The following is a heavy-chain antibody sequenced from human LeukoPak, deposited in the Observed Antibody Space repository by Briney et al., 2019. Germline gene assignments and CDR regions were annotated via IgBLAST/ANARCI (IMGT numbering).Heavy chain of an antibody. V-gene: IGHV1-69*13. J-gene: IGHJ5*02. CDR2: IIPIFGTA. CDR1: GGTFSSYA. CDR3: ARLLYYYGSGSYPNWFDP. D-gene: IGHD3-10*01. Sequence: GASVKVSCKASGGTFSSYAISWVRQAPGQGLEWMGGIIPIFGTANYAQKFKGRVTITADESTSTAYMELSSLRSEDTAVYYCARLLYYYGSGSYPNWFDPWRQGTLVTVCS.